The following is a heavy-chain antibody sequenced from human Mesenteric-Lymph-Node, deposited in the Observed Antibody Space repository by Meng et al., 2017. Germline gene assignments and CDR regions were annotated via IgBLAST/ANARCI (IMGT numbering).Heavy chain of an antibody. V-gene: IGHV1-3*01. CDR2: VDAGNGYT. Sequence: ASVKVSCKASGYTFTTAALHWVRQAPGQGLEWMGWVDAGNGYTKYSQNFQGRVTITRDTPATTAYMELSSLTSEDTAVYYCAGEAEYSSSGAYGMDVWGQGTTVTVSS. J-gene: IGHJ6*02. D-gene: IGHD6-6*01. CDR3: AGEAEYSSSGAYGMDV. CDR1: GYTFTTAA.